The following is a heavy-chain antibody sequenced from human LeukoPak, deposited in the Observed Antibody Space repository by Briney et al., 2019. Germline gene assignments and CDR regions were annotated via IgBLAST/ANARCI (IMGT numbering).Heavy chain of an antibody. V-gene: IGHV4-39*07. CDR3: TRQPNIVVVDNWFDP. J-gene: IGHJ5*02. CDR1: GGSITSSGFY. Sequence: SETLSLTCTVSGGSITSSGFYWGWIRQPPGKGLEWIGNIYYGGSAYYNPSLKSRVTISVDTSKNQFSLKLSSVTAADTAVYYCTRQPNIVVVDNWFDPWGQGTLVAVSS. D-gene: IGHD2-15*01. CDR2: IYYGGSA.